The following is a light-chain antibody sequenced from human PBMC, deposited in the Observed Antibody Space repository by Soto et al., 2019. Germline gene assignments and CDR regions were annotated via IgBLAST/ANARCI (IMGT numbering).Light chain of an antibody. V-gene: IGKV1-39*01. J-gene: IGKJ1*01. CDR3: QQSYSTPRR. CDR2: AAS. CDR1: QSISSY. Sequence: DIQMTQSPSSLSASVGDRVTITCRASQSISSYLNWYQQKPGKAPKLLIYAASSLQSGVPSTLSGSGSGTHFTLTLSSLQPADFATYYCQQSYSTPRRFAQVTKGDIK.